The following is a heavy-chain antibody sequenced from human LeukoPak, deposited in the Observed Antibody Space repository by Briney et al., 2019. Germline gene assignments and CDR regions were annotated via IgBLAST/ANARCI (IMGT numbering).Heavy chain of an antibody. CDR1: GGSISSSSYY. J-gene: IGHJ4*02. CDR3: ARGRYSSSPPGY. CDR2: IYYSGST. Sequence: SETLSLTCTVSGGSISSSSYYWGWIRQPPGKGLEWIGSIYYSGSTYYNPSLKSRVTISFDTSKNQFSLKLSSVTAADTAVYYCARGRYSSSPPGYWGQGILVTVSS. V-gene: IGHV4-39*07. D-gene: IGHD6-6*01.